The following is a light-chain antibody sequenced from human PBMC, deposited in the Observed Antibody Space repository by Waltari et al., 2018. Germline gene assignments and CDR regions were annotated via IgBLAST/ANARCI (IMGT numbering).Light chain of an antibody. Sequence: EIVLTQSPGILSLSPGERATLSCRASQSVSRALAWYQQKPGQAPRLLIYGASNRATGSPDRFSGGGSGTDFSLTISRLEPEDFAVYYCQHYVRLPATFGQGTKGEIK. J-gene: IGKJ1*01. CDR2: GAS. CDR1: QSVSRA. V-gene: IGKV3-20*01. CDR3: QHYVRLPAT.